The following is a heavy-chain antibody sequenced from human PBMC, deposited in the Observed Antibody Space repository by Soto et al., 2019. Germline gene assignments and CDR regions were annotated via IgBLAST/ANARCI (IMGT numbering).Heavy chain of an antibody. V-gene: IGHV3-48*02. CDR1: GFTFSSYS. CDR3: ARPWRPYRNYHLDY. D-gene: IGHD4-4*01. Sequence: GSLSLSCAASGFTFSSYSMHWVRQALGKGLEWASYISNSSTIYYADSVNGRFTIPRDNAKNSLYLQMNSLRDENTVVYYCARPWRPYRNYHLDYWGQGTPVTVSS. CDR2: ISNSSTI. J-gene: IGHJ4*02.